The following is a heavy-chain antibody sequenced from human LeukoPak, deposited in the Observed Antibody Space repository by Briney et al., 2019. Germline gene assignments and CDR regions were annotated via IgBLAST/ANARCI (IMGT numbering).Heavy chain of an antibody. CDR2: IYRNGSA. J-gene: IGHJ4*02. CDR1: GFTVSTNY. D-gene: IGHD3-22*01. CDR3: AKVPPGYDASGPIDY. V-gene: IGHV3-53*01. Sequence: GGSLRLSCAVSGFTVSTNYMAWVRQAPGKGLEWVSIIYRNGSAYYADSMEGRFTVSRDNSKNTLYLQMNGLRPEDTAVYYCAKVPPGYDASGPIDYWGQGTLVTVSS.